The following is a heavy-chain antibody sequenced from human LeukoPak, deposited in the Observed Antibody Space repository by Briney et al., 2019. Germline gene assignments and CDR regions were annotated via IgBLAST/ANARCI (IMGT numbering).Heavy chain of an antibody. CDR1: GYTFTSYG. D-gene: IGHD2-21*02. Sequence: ASVKVSCKASGYTFTSYGISWVRQAPGQGLEWMGWISAYNGNTNYAQKLQGRVTMTTDTSTSTAYMELSSLRSEDTAVYYCARAETGCGGDCYLGLYYYGMDVWGQGTTVTVSS. CDR3: ARAETGCGGDCYLGLYYYGMDV. CDR2: ISAYNGNT. V-gene: IGHV1-18*01. J-gene: IGHJ6*02.